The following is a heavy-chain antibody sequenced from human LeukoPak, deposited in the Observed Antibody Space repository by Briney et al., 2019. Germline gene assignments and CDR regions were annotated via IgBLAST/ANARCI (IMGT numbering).Heavy chain of an antibody. D-gene: IGHD3-22*01. CDR3: AAEGDDSSGLSWFDP. V-gene: IGHV1-58*02. CDR2: IVVGSGNT. CDR1: GFTFTSSA. J-gene: IGHJ5*02. Sequence: GASVKVSCKASGFTFTSSAMQWVRQARGQRLEWIGWIVVGSGNTNYAQKFQERVTITRDMSTSTAYMELSSLRSEDTAVYYCAAEGDDSSGLSWFDPWGQGTLVTVSS.